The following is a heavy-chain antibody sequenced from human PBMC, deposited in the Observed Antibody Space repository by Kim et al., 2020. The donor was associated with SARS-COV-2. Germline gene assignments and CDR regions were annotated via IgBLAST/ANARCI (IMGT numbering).Heavy chain of an antibody. J-gene: IGHJ3*02. CDR2: IYSGGST. CDR3: ARVGENDYGDDDAFDI. Sequence: SETLSLTCAVSGGSISSSNWWSWVRQPPGKGLERIGEIYSGGSTNYNPSLKSRVTISVDKSKNQFSLKLSSVTAADTAVYYCARVGENDYGDDDAFDIWGQGTMVTVSS. D-gene: IGHD4-17*01. V-gene: IGHV4-4*02. CDR1: GGSISSSNW.